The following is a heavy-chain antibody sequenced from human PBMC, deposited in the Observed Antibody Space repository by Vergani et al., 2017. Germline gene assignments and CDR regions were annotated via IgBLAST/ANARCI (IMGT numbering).Heavy chain of an antibody. CDR3: ARMGDSVYGRTYSGWFDP. Sequence: QVQLVQSGAEVKKPGSSVKVSCKASGGTFSSYAISWVRQAPGQGLEWMGGIIPIFGIANYAQKFQGRVTITADESTSTAYMELSSLRSEDTAVYYCARMGDSVYGRTYSGWFDPWGQGTLVTVSS. V-gene: IGHV1-69*01. J-gene: IGHJ5*02. D-gene: IGHD5/OR15-5a*01. CDR2: IIPIFGIA. CDR1: GGTFSSYA.